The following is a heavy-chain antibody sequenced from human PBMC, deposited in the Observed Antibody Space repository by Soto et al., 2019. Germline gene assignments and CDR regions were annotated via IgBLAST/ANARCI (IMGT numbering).Heavy chain of an antibody. J-gene: IGHJ4*02. D-gene: IGHD2-15*01. V-gene: IGHV2-5*01. CDR2: IYYNDDR. CDR3: PHSDGGNEIIYSAF. Sequence: SGPTLVNRTQTLTLTCTFSGFSFTTAGVAVGWIRQTPGGALEWLCLIYYNDDRRFSPSLKTRLNIAGDTSKNQVVLSLTNVDSGDTATYFCPHSDGGNEIIYSAFWGQGTPVTVSS. CDR1: GFSFTTAGVA.